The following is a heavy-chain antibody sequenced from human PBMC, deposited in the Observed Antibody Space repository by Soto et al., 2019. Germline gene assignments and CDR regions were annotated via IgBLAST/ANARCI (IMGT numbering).Heavy chain of an antibody. J-gene: IGHJ5*02. CDR1: GFSLSTSGVG. CDR3: AHGITMVRGVILDP. CDR2: IYWDDDK. Sequence: QITLKESGPTLVKPTQTLTLTCTFSGFSLSTSGVGVGWIRQPPGKALEWLALIYWDDDKRYSPSLKSRHTITKDTSKTQVVLTITNMDPVDTATYYCAHGITMVRGVILDPWCQGTLVTVSS. V-gene: IGHV2-5*02. D-gene: IGHD3-10*01.